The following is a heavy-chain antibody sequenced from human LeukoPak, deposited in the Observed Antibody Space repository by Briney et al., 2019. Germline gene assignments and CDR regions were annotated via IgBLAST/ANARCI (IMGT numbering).Heavy chain of an antibody. J-gene: IGHJ4*02. Sequence: SQTLSLTRTVSGDSIRSGGYYWNWIRQAPGKGLEWLGYIYSGGNTYYNPSLKSRGGISLDKSKSQFSLRLSSVTAADTAMYFCSRGAVAGLFDYWGQGILVTVSS. D-gene: IGHD6-19*01. CDR2: IYSGGNT. V-gene: IGHV4-31*03. CDR3: SRGAVAGLFDY. CDR1: GDSIRSGGYY.